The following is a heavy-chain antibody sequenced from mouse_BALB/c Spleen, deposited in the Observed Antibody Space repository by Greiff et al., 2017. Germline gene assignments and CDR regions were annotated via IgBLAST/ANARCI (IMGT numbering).Heavy chain of an antibody. D-gene: IGHD1-1*01. J-gene: IGHJ4*01. CDR3: AQYSYYGRSYDYAMDY. CDR2: ILPGSGST. Sequence: QVQLQQSGAELMKPGASVKISCKATGYTFSSYWIEWVKQRPGHGLEWIGEILPGSGSTNYNEKFKGKATFTADTSSNTAYMQLSSLTSEDSAVYYCAQYSYYGRSYDYAMDYWGQGTSVTVSS. V-gene: IGHV1-9*01. CDR1: GYTFSSYW.